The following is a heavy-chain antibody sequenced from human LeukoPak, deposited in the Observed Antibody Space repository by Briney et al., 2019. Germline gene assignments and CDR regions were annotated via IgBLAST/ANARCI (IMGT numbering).Heavy chain of an antibody. V-gene: IGHV4-34*01. CDR3: ARGLRGWYYYDSSGYSHFDY. J-gene: IGHJ4*02. Sequence: SETLSLTCDVYDESFSGYYWSWIRQSPGKGLEWIGEINHSGSTNYNPSLKSRVTISVDTSKNQFSLKLSSVTAADTAVYYCARGLRGWYYYDSSGYSHFDYWGQGTLVTVSS. CDR2: INHSGST. CDR1: DESFSGYY. D-gene: IGHD3-22*01.